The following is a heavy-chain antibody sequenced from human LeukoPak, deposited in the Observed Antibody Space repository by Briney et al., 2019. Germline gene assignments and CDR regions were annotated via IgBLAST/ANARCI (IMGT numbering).Heavy chain of an antibody. D-gene: IGHD6-19*01. CDR2: ISGSGGST. CDR1: GFTFSSYA. J-gene: IGHJ4*02. CDR3: AKATWTSVGIAVAGTDY. V-gene: IGHV3-23*01. Sequence: PGGSLRLSCAASGFTFSSYAMSWVRQAPGKGLEWVSSISGSGGSTDYADSVKGRFTISRDNSKNTLYLQMNSLRAEDTAVYYCAKATWTSVGIAVAGTDYWGQGNLVTVSS.